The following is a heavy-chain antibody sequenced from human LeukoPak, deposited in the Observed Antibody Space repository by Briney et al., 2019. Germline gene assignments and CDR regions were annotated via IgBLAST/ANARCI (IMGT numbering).Heavy chain of an antibody. D-gene: IGHD6-6*01. V-gene: IGHV4-31*03. CDR1: GGSISSGGYY. CDR2: IYYSGST. Sequence: SETLSLTCTVSGGSISSGGYYWSWIRQHPGKGLEWIGYIYYSGSTYYNPSLKSRVTISVDRSKNQFSLKLSSVTAADTAVYYCARASIAARPYYYYYYGMDVWGQGTTVTVSS. J-gene: IGHJ6*02. CDR3: ARASIAARPYYYYYYGMDV.